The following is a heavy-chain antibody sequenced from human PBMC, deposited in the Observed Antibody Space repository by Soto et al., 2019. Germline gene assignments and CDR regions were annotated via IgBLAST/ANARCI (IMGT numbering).Heavy chain of an antibody. CDR3: ASAGPISCYAFDY. D-gene: IGHD2-2*01. V-gene: IGHV1-3*01. Sequence: ASVKVSCKASGYTFSSYTMHWVRQAPGQRLEWMAWINVGTGNTKYSQKFQDRVTITKDTSANTAYMELSSLRSEDTAVYYCASAGPISCYAFDYWGQGTLVTVSS. CDR1: GYTFSSYT. J-gene: IGHJ4*02. CDR2: INVGTGNT.